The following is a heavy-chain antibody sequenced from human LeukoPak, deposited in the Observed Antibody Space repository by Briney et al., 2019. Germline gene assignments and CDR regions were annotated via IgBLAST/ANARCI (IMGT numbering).Heavy chain of an antibody. CDR3: ARVSGSSWYGAFDI. CDR2: IMQEVSEN. D-gene: IGHD6-13*01. V-gene: IGHV3-7*01. Sequence: PGGSLSLPCAAPGFTFTSNAMTWARQVPGKGLEWVANIMQEVSENYYVDSVKGRFTISRDNAKNSLYLQMNSLRAKDTAVYYCARVSGSSWYGAFDIWGQGTMVTVSS. CDR1: GFTFTSNA. J-gene: IGHJ3*02.